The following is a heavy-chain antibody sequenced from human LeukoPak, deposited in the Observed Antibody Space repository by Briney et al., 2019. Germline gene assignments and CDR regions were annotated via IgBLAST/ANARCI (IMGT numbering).Heavy chain of an antibody. V-gene: IGHV4-59*01. CDR2: IYDSGST. J-gene: IGHJ3*02. Sequence: SETLSLTCTVSGGSISSYYWSWIRQPPGKGLEWIGYIYDSGSTNYNPSLKSRVTISVDTSKNQFSLKLSSVTAADTAVYYCASLTTAEAFDIWGQGTTVTVSS. D-gene: IGHD3-22*01. CDR1: GGSISSYY. CDR3: ASLTTAEAFDI.